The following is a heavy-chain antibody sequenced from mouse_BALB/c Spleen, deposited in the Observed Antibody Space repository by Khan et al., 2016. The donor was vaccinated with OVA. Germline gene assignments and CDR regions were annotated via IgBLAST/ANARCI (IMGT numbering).Heavy chain of an antibody. J-gene: IGHJ4*01. CDR1: GFTFSSYT. CDR2: ISNGGGST. D-gene: IGHD1-1*01. Sequence: EVQLVESGGFLVRPGGSLKLSCAASGFTFSSYTMSWVRQTPEKRLEWVAFISNGGGSTYYPDTVKGRFTISRDNAKNTLYLHMSSLKSEDTAMYYGSRTFSTEIYYGMEYWGQGTSVTGSS. V-gene: IGHV5-12-2*01. CDR3: SRTFSTEIYYGMEY.